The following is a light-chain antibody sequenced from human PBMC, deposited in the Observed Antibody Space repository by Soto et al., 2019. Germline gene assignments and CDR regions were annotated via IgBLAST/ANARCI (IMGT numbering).Light chain of an antibody. Sequence: EIVLTQSPDTLSVSPGESATLSCRASQSIGSNLGWYQQKPGQSPRLLIYGASSRATGVPVRFSGSGSGVGFTLTIGGLQSEDFAVYHCQRYNNWPLTFGGGTKV. CDR3: QRYNNWPLT. CDR1: QSIGSN. V-gene: IGKV3-15*01. CDR2: GAS. J-gene: IGKJ4*01.